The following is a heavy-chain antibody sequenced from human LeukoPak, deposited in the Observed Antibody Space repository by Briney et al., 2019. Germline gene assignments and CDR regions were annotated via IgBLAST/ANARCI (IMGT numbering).Heavy chain of an antibody. D-gene: IGHD3-16*01. CDR1: DDSISMYY. V-gene: IGHV4-59*08. Sequence: KSSETLSLTCTVSDDSISMYYWSWIRQPPGKGPEWIAYIYSSGATSYNPSLRSRVSISLDTSNSQLSLKLNSMTVADTAVYYCVRLKMGAYFDLWGRGTLVTVSS. J-gene: IGHJ2*01. CDR2: IYSSGAT. CDR3: VRLKMGAYFDL.